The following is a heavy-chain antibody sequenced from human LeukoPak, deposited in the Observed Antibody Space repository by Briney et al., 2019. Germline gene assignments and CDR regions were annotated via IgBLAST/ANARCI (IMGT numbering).Heavy chain of an antibody. V-gene: IGHV3-53*01. CDR1: GFTVDSNY. CDR3: AKGDDSGYYDYFDY. Sequence: GGSLRLSCAASGFTVDSNYLSWVRQAPGKGLEWVSTIYTGGNTYYAASVKGRFTTSRDFSKNTVFLHMNSLRAEDTAMYYCAKGDDSGYYDYFDYWGQGALVTVSS. CDR2: IYTGGNT. D-gene: IGHD3-22*01. J-gene: IGHJ4*02.